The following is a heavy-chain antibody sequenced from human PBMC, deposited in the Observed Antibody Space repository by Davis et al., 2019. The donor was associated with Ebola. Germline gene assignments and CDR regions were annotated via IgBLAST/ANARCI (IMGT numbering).Heavy chain of an antibody. CDR1: GGSISSYY. J-gene: IGHJ4*02. V-gene: IGHV4-59*12. Sequence: MPSETLSLTCTVSGGSISSYYWSWIRQPPGKGLEWIGEIYHSGSTNYNPSLKSRVTISVDKSKNQFSLKLSSVTAADTAVYYCARPYHYYDSSGYYAYWGQGTLVTVSS. CDR3: ARPYHYYDSSGYYAY. D-gene: IGHD3-22*01. CDR2: IYHSGST.